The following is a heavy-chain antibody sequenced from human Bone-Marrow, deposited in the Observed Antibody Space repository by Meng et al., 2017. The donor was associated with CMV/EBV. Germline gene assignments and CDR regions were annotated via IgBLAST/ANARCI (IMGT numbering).Heavy chain of an antibody. V-gene: IGHV3-7*01. Sequence: GESLKISCAASGFTFSSYWMSWVRQAPGKGLEWVANIKQDGSEKYYVDSGKGRFTISRDNAKSSLYLQMNSLRAEETAVYYCASLDAIGWDLFDYWGQGTLVTVSS. CDR2: IKQDGSEK. CDR1: GFTFSSYW. D-gene: IGHD1-26*01. CDR3: ASLDAIGWDLFDY. J-gene: IGHJ4*02.